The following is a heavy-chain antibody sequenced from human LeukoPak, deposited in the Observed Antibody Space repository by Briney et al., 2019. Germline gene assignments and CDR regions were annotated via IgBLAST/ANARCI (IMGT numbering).Heavy chain of an antibody. CDR1: GFTFSGYT. V-gene: IGHV3-23*01. J-gene: IGHJ4*02. CDR2: VSYSGEST. Sequence: PGGSLRLSCAASGFTFSGYTMMWVRQAPGKGLEWVSTVSYSGESTYYADSVRGRFTISRDNSRGTLYLRMDRLTAEDTAVYYCARAPFDYWGQGTLLTVSP. CDR3: ARAPFDY.